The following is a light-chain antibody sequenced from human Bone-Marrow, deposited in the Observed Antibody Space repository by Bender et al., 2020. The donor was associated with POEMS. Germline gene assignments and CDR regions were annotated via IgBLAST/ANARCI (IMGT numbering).Light chain of an antibody. CDR2: EVN. Sequence: QSALTQPASVSGSLGQSITIPCTGTSSDDGTYNLVSWCQLLPGKAPKVIVYEVNKRPSGVSDRFSGSKSGNTDTLTISVLQAEDQADYYCCSYAGSGILLFGGGTKLTVL. J-gene: IGLJ3*02. CDR3: CSYAGSGILL. CDR1: SSDDGTYNL. V-gene: IGLV2-23*02.